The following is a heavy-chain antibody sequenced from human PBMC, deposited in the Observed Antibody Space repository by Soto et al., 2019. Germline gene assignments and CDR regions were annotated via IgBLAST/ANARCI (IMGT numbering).Heavy chain of an antibody. CDR1: GGTFSNYA. J-gene: IGHJ6*02. CDR2: IIPIVGTG. Sequence: QVQLVQSGAEVRKPGSSVTVSCKASGGTFSNYAISWVRQAPGHGLEWMGGIIPIVGTGSYAQKFQGRVTITAYEPTTTAYMELSSLRFEDTAVYYCARVVILVPTASTHYYYHMDVWGPGTTVTVSS. V-gene: IGHV1-69*01. CDR3: ARVVILVPTASTHYYYHMDV. D-gene: IGHD2-2*01.